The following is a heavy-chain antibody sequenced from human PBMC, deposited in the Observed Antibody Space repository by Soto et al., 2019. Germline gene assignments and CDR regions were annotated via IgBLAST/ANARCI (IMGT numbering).Heavy chain of an antibody. CDR3: ARGYSYGSYWYFDL. D-gene: IGHD5-18*01. Sequence: QVQLVQSGAEVKKPGASVKVSCKASGYTFSSYGITWVRQAPGQGLEWMGWITPHNGNTNYAQKFQGRVTMTTDTSTSTAYMELWSLTSDDTAVFYCARGYSYGSYWYFDLWGRGTLVTVSS. V-gene: IGHV1-18*04. CDR2: ITPHNGNT. CDR1: GYTFSSYG. J-gene: IGHJ2*01.